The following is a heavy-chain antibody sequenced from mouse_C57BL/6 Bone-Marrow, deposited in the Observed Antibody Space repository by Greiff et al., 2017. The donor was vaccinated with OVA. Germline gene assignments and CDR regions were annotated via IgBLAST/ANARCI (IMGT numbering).Heavy chain of an antibody. CDR1: GYTFTSYG. V-gene: IGHV1-81*01. Sequence: VQLQESGAELARPGASVKLSCKASGYTFTSYGISWVKQRTGQGLEWIGEIYPRSGNTYYNEKFKGKATLTADKSSSTAYMELRSLTSEDSAVYFCAREDGYYPWYGDVWGTGTTVTGAS. D-gene: IGHD2-3*01. CDR3: AREDGYYPWYGDV. J-gene: IGHJ1*03. CDR2: IYPRSGNT.